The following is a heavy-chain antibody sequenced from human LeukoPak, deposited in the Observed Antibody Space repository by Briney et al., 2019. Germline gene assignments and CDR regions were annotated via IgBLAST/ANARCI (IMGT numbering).Heavy chain of an antibody. CDR3: AKDMVRGVMNPNDAFDI. CDR1: GFTFSSYG. CDR2: IRYDGSNK. Sequence: RGSLRLSCAASGFTFSSYGMHWVRQAPGKGLEWVAFIRYDGSNKYYADSVKGRFTISRDNSKNTLYLQMNSLRAEDTALYYCAKDMVRGVMNPNDAFDIWGQGTMVTVSS. J-gene: IGHJ3*02. D-gene: IGHD3-10*01. V-gene: IGHV3-30*02.